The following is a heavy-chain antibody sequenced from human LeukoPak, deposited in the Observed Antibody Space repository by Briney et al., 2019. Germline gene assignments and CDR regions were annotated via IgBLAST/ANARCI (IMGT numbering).Heavy chain of an antibody. CDR3: ARDRQWNIVEGPAVQTIGWFDP. D-gene: IGHD2-2*01. V-gene: IGHV1-69*04. Sequence: SVKVSCKASGGTFSSYAISWVRQAPGQGLEWMGRSIPIFDIPNYAQKFQGRVTITADRSTSTAYMELSSLRSEDTAVYYCARDRQWNIVEGPAVQTIGWFDPWGQGTLVTVSS. J-gene: IGHJ5*02. CDR2: SIPIFDIP. CDR1: GGTFSSYA.